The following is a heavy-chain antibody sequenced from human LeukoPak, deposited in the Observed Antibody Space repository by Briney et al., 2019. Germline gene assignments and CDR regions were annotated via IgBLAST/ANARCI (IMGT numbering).Heavy chain of an antibody. Sequence: GGSLRLSCAASGFTFDDYAMHWVRQAPGKGLEWVSGISWNSGSIDSADSVKDRFTISRDNAKNSLYLQMNSLRAEDTALYYCAKDVHYSYGYGFDYWGQGTLVTVSS. V-gene: IGHV3-9*01. D-gene: IGHD5-18*01. J-gene: IGHJ4*02. CDR1: GFTFDDYA. CDR2: ISWNSGSI. CDR3: AKDVHYSYGYGFDY.